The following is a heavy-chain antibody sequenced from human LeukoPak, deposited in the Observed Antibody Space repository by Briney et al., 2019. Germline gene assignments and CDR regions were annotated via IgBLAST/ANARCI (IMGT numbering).Heavy chain of an antibody. J-gene: IGHJ4*02. Sequence: GGSLRLSCAASGFTVSNNSMSWVRQAPGTGLEWVSLIYSDGSTSCADSVRDRFTISRDNSKNTLYLHMNSLRAEDTAVYYCSRARGGDGLPFDYWGQGTLVTVSS. CDR3: SRARGGDGLPFDY. D-gene: IGHD3-16*01. CDR2: IYSDGST. CDR1: GFTVSNNS. V-gene: IGHV3-53*01.